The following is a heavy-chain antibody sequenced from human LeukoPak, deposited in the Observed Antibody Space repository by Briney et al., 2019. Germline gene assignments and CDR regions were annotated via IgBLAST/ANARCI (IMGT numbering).Heavy chain of an antibody. V-gene: IGHV1-2*02. CDR3: AREDDCSSTSCYGTGWFDP. Sequence: GASVKVSCKASGYTSTGYYMHWVRQAPGQGLEWMGWINPNSGGTNYAQKFQGRVTMTRDTSISTAYMELSRLRSDDTAVYYCAREDDCSSTSCYGTGWFDPWGQGTLVTVSS. CDR2: INPNSGGT. CDR1: GYTSTGYY. J-gene: IGHJ5*02. D-gene: IGHD2-2*01.